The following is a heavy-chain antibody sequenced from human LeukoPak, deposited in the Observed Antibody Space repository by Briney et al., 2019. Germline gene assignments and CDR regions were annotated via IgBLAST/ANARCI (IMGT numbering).Heavy chain of an antibody. Sequence: ASVKVSCKASGYTFTSYGISWVRQAPGQGLEWMGWISAYNGNTNYAQKFQGRVTMTTDTSTNTAYMDLRSLRSDDTALYYCARDRSSSDYWGQGTLVTASS. J-gene: IGHJ4*02. CDR3: ARDRSSSDY. CDR1: GYTFTSYG. CDR2: ISAYNGNT. V-gene: IGHV1-18*01.